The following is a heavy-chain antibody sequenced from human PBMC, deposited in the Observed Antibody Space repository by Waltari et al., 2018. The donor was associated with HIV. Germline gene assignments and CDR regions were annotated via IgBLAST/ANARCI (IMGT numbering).Heavy chain of an antibody. V-gene: IGHV3-7*01. CDR2: IKQDGSEK. Sequence: EVQLVESGGGLVQPGGSLRLSCAASGFTFSSYWMSWVRQAPGKGLEWVANIKQDGSEKYYVDSVKGRFTISRDNAKNSLYLQMNSLRAEDTAVYYCARDQYSGYEGSGNLGYWGQGTLVTVSS. CDR3: ARDQYSGYEGSGNLGY. D-gene: IGHD5-12*01. J-gene: IGHJ4*02. CDR1: GFTFSSYW.